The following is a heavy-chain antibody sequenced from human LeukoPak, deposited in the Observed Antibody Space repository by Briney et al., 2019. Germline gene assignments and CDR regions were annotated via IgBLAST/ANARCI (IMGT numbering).Heavy chain of an antibody. J-gene: IGHJ4*02. CDR3: AKYKLGSDYFSN. Sequence: SETLSLTCTVSGDSISGYYWTWVRQPAGKGLEWIGRIYTSGSTKYNPSFQGRVTMSLDTSKNQFSLRLSSVTAADTAIYYCAKYKLGSDYFSNWRQGTLVTVSS. CDR2: IYTSGST. CDR1: GDSISGYY. D-gene: IGHD2/OR15-2a*01. V-gene: IGHV4-4*07.